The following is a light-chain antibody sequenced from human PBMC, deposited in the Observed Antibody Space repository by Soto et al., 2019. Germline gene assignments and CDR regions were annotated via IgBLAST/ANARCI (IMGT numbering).Light chain of an antibody. CDR1: QSVDSSF. CDR3: QQYVSSVT. Sequence: IVLTQSPGFLSLSPGERATLSCRASQSVDSSFFAWYQQKPGQAPRLLIYGASKRATGIPDRFSGSGSGTNFTLTISRLEPEDFAVYYCQQYVSSVTFGQGTKVDIK. J-gene: IGKJ1*01. V-gene: IGKV3-20*01. CDR2: GAS.